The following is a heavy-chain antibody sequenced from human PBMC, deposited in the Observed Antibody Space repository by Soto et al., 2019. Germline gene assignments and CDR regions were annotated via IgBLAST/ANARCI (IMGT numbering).Heavy chain of an antibody. J-gene: IGHJ6*03. CDR3: ARAVEYCSGGSCYSIYYYYYMDV. CDR2: ISSSGSTI. CDR1: GFTFSDYY. D-gene: IGHD2-15*01. V-gene: IGHV3-11*01. Sequence: QVQLVESGGGLVKPGGSLRLSCAASGFTFSDYYMSWIRQAPGKGLEWVSYISSSGSTIYYADSVKGRFTISRDNAKTSLYLQMNSLRAEDTAVYYCARAVEYCSGGSCYSIYYYYYMDVWGKGTTVTVSS.